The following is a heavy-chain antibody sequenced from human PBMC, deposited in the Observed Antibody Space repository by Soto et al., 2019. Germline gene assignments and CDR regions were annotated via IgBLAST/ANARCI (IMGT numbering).Heavy chain of an antibody. D-gene: IGHD2-2*01. CDR3: ARDKADIVVVPAGLGMDV. J-gene: IGHJ6*02. CDR1: GFTVSNNY. V-gene: IGHV3-30-3*01. CDR2: ISYDGSNK. Sequence: GGSLRISCAASGFTVSNNYMSWVRQAPGKGLEWVSVISYDGSNKYYADSVKGRFTVSRDNSKNTLYLQMNSLRAEDTAVYYCARDKADIVVVPAGLGMDVWGQGTTVTVSS.